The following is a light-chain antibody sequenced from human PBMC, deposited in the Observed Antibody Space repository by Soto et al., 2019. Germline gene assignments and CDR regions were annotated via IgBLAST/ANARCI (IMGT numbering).Light chain of an antibody. CDR1: QSVDNY. CDR2: DVS. V-gene: IGKV3-11*01. Sequence: EIVLTQSPATLSLSPGERATLSCRASQSVDNYLAWYQQKPGQAPRLLIYDVSNRATGTPARFSGSGSGTDFTLSISSLEPEDCGVYYCQQNGRSPTFGPGTKVDIK. CDR3: QQNGRSPT. J-gene: IGKJ3*01.